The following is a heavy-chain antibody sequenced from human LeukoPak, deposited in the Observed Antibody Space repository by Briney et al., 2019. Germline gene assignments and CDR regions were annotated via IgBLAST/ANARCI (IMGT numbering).Heavy chain of an antibody. D-gene: IGHD5-12*01. V-gene: IGHV3-53*01. CDR3: AQARSSSGYGPLGFY. CDR2: IYAGGDT. J-gene: IGHJ1*01. Sequence: GGSLRLSCAASRISVSNNYMSWVRQAPGKGLEFVSVIYAGGDTFYADSVKGRLTISRDSSKNTLYLHMSSLTPEDTAVYYCAQARSSSGYGPLGFYWGQGTLVTVSS. CDR1: RISVSNNY.